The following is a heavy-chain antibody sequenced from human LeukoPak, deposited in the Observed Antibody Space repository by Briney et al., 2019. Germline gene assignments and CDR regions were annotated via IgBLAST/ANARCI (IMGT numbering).Heavy chain of an antibody. J-gene: IGHJ4*02. CDR3: ARGKLRYFDWLPLPDY. CDR2: IYYSGST. D-gene: IGHD3-9*01. CDR1: GGSISSYY. Sequence: PSETLSLTCTVSGGSISSYYWSWIRQPPGKGLEWIGYIYYSGSTNYNPSLKGRVNISVDTSKNQFSLKLSSVTAADTAAYYCARGKLRYFDWLPLPDYWGQGTLVTVSS. V-gene: IGHV4-59*01.